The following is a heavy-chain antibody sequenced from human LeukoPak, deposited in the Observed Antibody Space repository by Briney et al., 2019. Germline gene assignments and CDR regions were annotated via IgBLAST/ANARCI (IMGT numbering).Heavy chain of an antibody. J-gene: IGHJ4*02. CDR3: ARDYGYRSSSYLDY. CDR2: ISYDGSNK. D-gene: IGHD6-6*01. Sequence: GGSLRLSCAASGFTFSSYAMHWVRQAPGKGLEWVAVISYDGSNKYYADSVKGRFTISRDNSKNTLYLQMNSLRAEDTAEYYCARDYGYRSSSYLDYWGQGTLVTVSS. V-gene: IGHV3-30-3*01. CDR1: GFTFSSYA.